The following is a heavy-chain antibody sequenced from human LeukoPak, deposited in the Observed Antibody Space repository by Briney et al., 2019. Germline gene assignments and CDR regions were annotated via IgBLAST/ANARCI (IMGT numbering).Heavy chain of an antibody. CDR1: GGSISSSSYY. Sequence: SETLSLTCTVSGGSISSSSYYWGWIRQPPGKGLEWIGSIYYSGSTYYNPSLKSRVTISVDPSKNQFSLKLSSVTAADTAVYYCARITMVRGVILSWDYGMDVWGQGTTVTVSS. CDR2: IYYSGST. CDR3: ARITMVRGVILSWDYGMDV. D-gene: IGHD3-10*01. J-gene: IGHJ6*02. V-gene: IGHV4-39*07.